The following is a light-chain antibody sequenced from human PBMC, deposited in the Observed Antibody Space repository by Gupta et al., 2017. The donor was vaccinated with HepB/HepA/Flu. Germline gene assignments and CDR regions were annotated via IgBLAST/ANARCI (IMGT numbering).Light chain of an antibody. CDR2: RNN. J-gene: IGLJ3*02. V-gene: IGLV1-47*01. CDR3: AAWDDSHWV. CDR1: SSNIGSNY. Sequence: QSVLTQPTSASGTPGQRVTSSCSGSSSNIGSNYVYWYHQLPGTAPKLLIYRNNQRPSGVPARFSGSKSGTSASLAIRGLRSEDEADYYCAAWDDSHWVFGGGTKLTVL.